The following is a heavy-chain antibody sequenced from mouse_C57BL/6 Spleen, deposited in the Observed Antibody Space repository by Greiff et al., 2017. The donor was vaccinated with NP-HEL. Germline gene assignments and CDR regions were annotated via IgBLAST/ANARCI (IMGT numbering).Heavy chain of an antibody. CDR3: ARVGFAY. V-gene: IGHV5-6*01. J-gene: IGHJ3*01. Sequence: EVQGVESGGDLVKPGGSLKLSCAASGFTFSSYGMSWVRQTPDKRLEWVATISSGGSYTYYPDSVKGRFTISRDNAKNTLYLQMSSVKSEDTAMYYCARVGFAYWGQGTLVTVSA. CDR1: GFTFSSYG. CDR2: ISSGGSYT.